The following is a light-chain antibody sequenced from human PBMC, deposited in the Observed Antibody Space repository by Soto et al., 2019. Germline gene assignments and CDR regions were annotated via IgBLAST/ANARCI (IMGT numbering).Light chain of an antibody. V-gene: IGLV2-14*01. CDR1: ISDVGGYNY. Sequence: QSALQQPASVSVSPGPSITISRTGTISDVGGYNYVSWYQQHPGKAPKLMIYDVSNRPSGVSNRFSGSKSGNTASLTISGLQAEDEADYYCSSYTSSSTLEVFGTGTKVTVL. J-gene: IGLJ1*01. CDR3: SSYTSSSTLEV. CDR2: DVS.